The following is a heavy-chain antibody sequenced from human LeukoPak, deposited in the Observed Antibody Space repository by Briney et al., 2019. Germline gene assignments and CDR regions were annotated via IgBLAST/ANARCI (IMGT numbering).Heavy chain of an antibody. V-gene: IGHV3-30*04. Sequence: GSLVPPCAASGFAFVSFAMHWVRQAPGKGLEWVAVILYDGSNKQYADSVKGRFTISRDNSQKTLYMQMNSLRAEDTAVYYCARDPRGFSNYYFYYIDVWGKGTTVTVSS. D-gene: IGHD3-3*01. CDR3: ARDPRGFSNYYFYYIDV. CDR2: ILYDGSNK. CDR1: GFAFVSFA. J-gene: IGHJ6*03.